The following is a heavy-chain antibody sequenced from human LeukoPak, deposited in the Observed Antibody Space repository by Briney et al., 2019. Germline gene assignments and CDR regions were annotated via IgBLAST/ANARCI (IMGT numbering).Heavy chain of an antibody. CDR3: ARDGGDRGYRMYFDS. Sequence: GGSLRLSCAASGFTFSSYSMNWVRQAPGKGLEWVSSISSSSSYIYFADSMKGRLTISRDNAKNSLYLQMNSLRAEDTSVYFCARDGGDRGYRMYFDSWGQGTLVTVSS. CDR1: GFTFSSYS. J-gene: IGHJ4*02. CDR2: ISSSSSYI. V-gene: IGHV3-21*01. D-gene: IGHD2-21*01.